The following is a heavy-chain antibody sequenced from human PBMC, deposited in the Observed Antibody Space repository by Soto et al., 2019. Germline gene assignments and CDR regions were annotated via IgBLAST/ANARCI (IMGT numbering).Heavy chain of an antibody. V-gene: IGHV3-33*01. D-gene: IGHD6-19*01. Sequence: QVQLVESGGGVVQPGRSLRLSCAASGFSFNSYGMHWVRQAPGKGLEWVAVIWYDGSNKYYADSAKGRFTISRDNSKNTLYLQMNTLRAEDMAVYYCGRDWLAIDSWGQGTLVTVSS. CDR2: IWYDGSNK. CDR1: GFSFNSYG. J-gene: IGHJ4*02. CDR3: GRDWLAIDS.